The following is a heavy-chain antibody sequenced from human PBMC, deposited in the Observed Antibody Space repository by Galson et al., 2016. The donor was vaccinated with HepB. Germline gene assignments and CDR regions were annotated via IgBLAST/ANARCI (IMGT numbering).Heavy chain of an antibody. CDR3: ASDVVVETAA. CDR2: INKDGSGK. D-gene: IGHD2-2*01. Sequence: SLRLSCAASGFMFSGYWMNWVRQAPEKGLEWVATINKDGSGKYYVDSVKGRFTISRDNTKNSLHLQMNSLRAEDTAVYYCASDVVVETAAWGQGTLVTGPS. V-gene: IGHV3-7*03. CDR1: GFMFSGYW. J-gene: IGHJ5*02.